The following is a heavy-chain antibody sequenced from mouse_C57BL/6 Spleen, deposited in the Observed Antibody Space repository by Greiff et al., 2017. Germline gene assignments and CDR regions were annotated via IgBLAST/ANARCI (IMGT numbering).Heavy chain of an antibody. CDR2: ISYDGSN. D-gene: IGHD2-4*01. J-gene: IGHJ1*03. V-gene: IGHV3-6*01. CDR3: AREPIYYDYDVGWYFDV. CDR1: GYSITSGYY. Sequence: EVQLQQSGPGLVKPSQSLSLTCSVTGYSITSGYYWNWIRQFPGNKLEWMGYISYDGSNNYNPSLKNRISITRDTSKNQFFLKLNSVTTEDTATYYCAREPIYYDYDVGWYFDVWGTGTTVTVSS.